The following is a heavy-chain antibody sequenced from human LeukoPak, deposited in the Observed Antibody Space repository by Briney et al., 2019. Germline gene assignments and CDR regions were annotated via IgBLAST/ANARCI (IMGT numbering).Heavy chain of an antibody. V-gene: IGHV3-48*03. J-gene: IGHJ4*02. Sequence: PGVSLRLYCTAFGFIFSSYGMYWGRQAPVLGLEWVSYISNSSSTIYYADSVKGRLTISRDNAKNSLYLQMNSLRAEDTAVYYCARWGATGYGDYWGQGTLVTVSS. CDR1: GFIFSSYG. CDR3: ARWGATGYGDY. D-gene: IGHD3-9*01. CDR2: ISNSSSTI.